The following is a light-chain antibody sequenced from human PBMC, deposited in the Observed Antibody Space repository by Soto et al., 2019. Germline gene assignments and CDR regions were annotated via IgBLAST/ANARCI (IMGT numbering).Light chain of an antibody. J-gene: IGLJ1*01. CDR1: SSDVGAYDF. CDR2: EVS. V-gene: IGLV2-14*03. CDR3: SSYTSSSTQV. Sequence: QSALTQPGSVSGSPGQSITISCTGTSSDVGAYDFVSWYQQHPDKAPKLMIYEVSNRPSGVSNRFSGSKSVNTATLTISGLQAEDEADYYCSSYTSSSTQVFGTGTKLTVL.